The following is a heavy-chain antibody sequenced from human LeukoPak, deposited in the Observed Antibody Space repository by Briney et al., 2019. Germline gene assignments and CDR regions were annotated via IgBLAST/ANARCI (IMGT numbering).Heavy chain of an antibody. CDR3: ARVRKLMPEFEF. CDR2: INPNSGAT. CDR1: GYTFIDYY. D-gene: IGHD2-2*01. Sequence: ASVKVSCKSSGYTFIDYYIHWVRQAPGQGLEWMGWINPNSGATKYAQKFQGRVSMTRDTSINTAYMDLTNLRSDDTAIFYCARVRKLMPEFEFWGQGTLVTVSS. V-gene: IGHV1-2*02. J-gene: IGHJ4*02.